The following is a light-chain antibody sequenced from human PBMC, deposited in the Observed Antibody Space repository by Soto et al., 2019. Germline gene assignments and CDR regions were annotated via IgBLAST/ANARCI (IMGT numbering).Light chain of an antibody. CDR3: CSYAGSSTLV. V-gene: IGLV2-23*02. Sequence: QSALTQPASVSGSPGQSITISCTGTSSDVGSYNLVSWYQQHPGKAPKLMIYEVSKRPSGVSNRFSGSKSGTTASLTISGXXAEDEADYYCCSYAGSSTLVXGGGTKLTVL. CDR2: EVS. CDR1: SSDVGSYNL. J-gene: IGLJ3*02.